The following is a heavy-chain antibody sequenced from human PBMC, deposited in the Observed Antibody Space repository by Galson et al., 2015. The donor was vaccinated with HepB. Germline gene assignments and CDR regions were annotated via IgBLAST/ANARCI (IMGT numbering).Heavy chain of an antibody. V-gene: IGHV1-46*04. D-gene: IGHD3-3*01. J-gene: IGHJ6*03. CDR3: ARASDAFWSGSGTWDYYYSMDV. CDR2: INPGGGRT. CDR1: GYSFTRYD. Sequence: SVKVSCKAFGYSFTRYDIHWVRQAPGQGLEWVGIINPGGGRTKSEQRLEGRVTMTRDTSTRTVYMEGTNLRSEDTAVYYCARASDAFWSGSGTWDYYYSMDVWGKGATVTVS.